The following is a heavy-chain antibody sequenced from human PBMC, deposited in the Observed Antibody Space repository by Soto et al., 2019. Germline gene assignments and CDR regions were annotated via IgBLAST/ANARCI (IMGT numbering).Heavy chain of an antibody. J-gene: IGHJ4*02. V-gene: IGHV1-18*01. CDR2: ISAYSGNT. CDR3: ARDKDHMFDS. Sequence: ASVNVSCKASGYTFSSNCISWVRQAPGQGLEWMGWISAYSGNTIYAQKFQGRVTMTTDTSTSTAYMELRSLRSDDTAVFYCARDKDHMFDSWGQGTLVTVSS. CDR1: GYTFSSNC.